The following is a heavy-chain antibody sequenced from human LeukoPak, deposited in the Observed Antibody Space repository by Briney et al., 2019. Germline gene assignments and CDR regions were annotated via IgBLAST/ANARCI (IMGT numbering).Heavy chain of an antibody. V-gene: IGHV4-34*01. J-gene: IGHJ5*02. CDR1: GESFSGYY. D-gene: IGHD6-19*01. Sequence: SETLSLTCAVYGESFSGYYWSWIRQPPGKGLEWIGEINHSGSTKYNSSLKSRLTISVDTSKNQFSLKLSSVTAADTAMYYCARVNVAEHSSGLYWWFDPWGQGTLVTVSS. CDR3: ARVNVAEHSSGLYWWFDP. CDR2: INHSGST.